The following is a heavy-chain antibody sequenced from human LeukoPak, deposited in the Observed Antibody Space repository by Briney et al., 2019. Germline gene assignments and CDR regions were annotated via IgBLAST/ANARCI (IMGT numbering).Heavy chain of an antibody. CDR1: GGTFISYA. D-gene: IGHD1-26*01. V-gene: IGHV1-69*05. J-gene: IGHJ4*02. CDR3: ASSGSYGVWYFDY. Sequence: SVKGSCKASGGTFISYAISWVRQAPGQGLEWMGGIIPIFGTANYAQKFQRRVTITTDESTSTAYMELSSLRSEDTAVYYCASSGSYGVWYFDYWGQGTLVTVSS. CDR2: IIPIFGTA.